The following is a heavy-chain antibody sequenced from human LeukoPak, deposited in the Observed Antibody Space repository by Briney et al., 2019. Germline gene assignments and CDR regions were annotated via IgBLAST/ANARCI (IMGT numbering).Heavy chain of an antibody. V-gene: IGHV3-48*03. D-gene: IGHD6-13*01. CDR3: ARDDGYSSSWYYFDY. J-gene: IGHJ4*02. Sequence: GGSLRLSCAASGFTFSSYEMNWVRQAPGKGLEWVSYISSSGSTIYYADSVKGRFTISRDNAKNSLYLQMNSLRAEDTAVYYCARDDGYSSSWYYFDYWGQGTLATVSS. CDR1: GFTFSSYE. CDR2: ISSSGSTI.